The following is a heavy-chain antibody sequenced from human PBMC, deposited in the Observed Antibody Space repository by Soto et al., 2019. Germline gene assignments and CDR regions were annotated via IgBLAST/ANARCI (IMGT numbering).Heavy chain of an antibody. Sequence: GGSLRLSCAASGFTFSSYEMNWVRQAPGKGLEWVSYISSSGSTIYYADSVKGRFTLSRDNAKNSLYLQMNSLRAEDTAVYYCARDEWGYCSGGSCYYFDYWGQGTLVTVSS. CDR2: ISSSGSTI. D-gene: IGHD2-15*01. CDR3: ARDEWGYCSGGSCYYFDY. J-gene: IGHJ4*02. CDR1: GFTFSSYE. V-gene: IGHV3-48*03.